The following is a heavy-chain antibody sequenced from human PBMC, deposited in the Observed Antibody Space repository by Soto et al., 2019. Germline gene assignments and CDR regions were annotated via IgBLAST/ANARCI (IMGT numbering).Heavy chain of an antibody. J-gene: IGHJ4*02. Sequence: EVQLLESGGGLVQPGGSLRLSCAASGFTFSSYAMSWVRQAPGKGLEWVSAISGSGGSTYYADSVKGRFTISRDNSKNTLYLQRNRLRAEETAVYYCARAHPPIFYDYVWGSYRYSYYFDYWGQGTLVTVSS. V-gene: IGHV3-23*01. D-gene: IGHD3-16*02. CDR2: ISGSGGST. CDR3: ARAHPPIFYDYVWGSYRYSYYFDY. CDR1: GFTFSSYA.